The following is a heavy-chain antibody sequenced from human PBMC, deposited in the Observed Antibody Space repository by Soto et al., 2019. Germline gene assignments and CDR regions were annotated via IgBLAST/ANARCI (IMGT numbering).Heavy chain of an antibody. CDR1: GGSISSGGYY. D-gene: IGHD4-17*01. V-gene: IGHV4-31*03. J-gene: IGHJ5*02. CDR3: ARGGTRLRSNWFDP. Sequence: PSETLSLACTVSGGSISSGGYYWSWIRQHAGKGLEWIGYIYYSGSTYYNPTLKSRVTISVDTSKNQFSLKLSSVTAADTAVYYCARGGTRLRSNWFDPWGQGTLVTVSS. CDR2: IYYSGST.